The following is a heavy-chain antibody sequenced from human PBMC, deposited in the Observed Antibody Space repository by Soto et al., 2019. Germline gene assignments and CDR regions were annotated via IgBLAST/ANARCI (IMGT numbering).Heavy chain of an antibody. Sequence: QVQVVESGGGVVQPGRSLRLSCAASGFTFSSHAMHWVRQAPGKGLEWVAGISHDGSDKFYADSVKGRFSISRDNSKNTLYLEMNSLRVEDSTVFYCAREGRVAGAHAWSGHDGFDIWGQGPMVTVSS. V-gene: IGHV3-30-3*01. J-gene: IGHJ3*02. CDR2: ISHDGSDK. D-gene: IGHD3-3*01. CDR1: GFTFSSHA. CDR3: AREGRVAGAHAWSGHDGFDI.